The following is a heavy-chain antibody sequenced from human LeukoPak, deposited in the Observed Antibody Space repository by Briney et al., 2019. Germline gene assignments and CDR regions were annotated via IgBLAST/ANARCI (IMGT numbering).Heavy chain of an antibody. CDR2: IYYSGST. Sequence: PSETLSLTCTVSGGSISSSSYYWGWIRQPPGKGLEWIGSIYYSGSTNYNPSLKSRVTISVDTSKNQFSLKLSSVTAADTAVYYCARHGDYLTYYYYGMDVWGQGTTVTVSS. D-gene: IGHD4-17*01. V-gene: IGHV4-39*07. CDR1: GGSISSSSYY. J-gene: IGHJ6*02. CDR3: ARHGDYLTYYYYGMDV.